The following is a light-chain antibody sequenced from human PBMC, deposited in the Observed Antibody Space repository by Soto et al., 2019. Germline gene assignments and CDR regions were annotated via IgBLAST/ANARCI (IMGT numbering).Light chain of an antibody. V-gene: IGKV3-20*01. CDR3: QQYGSSPLT. CDR2: GAS. CDR1: QSVSNNY. Sequence: EIVLTQSPGTLSLSPGERATLSCRASQSVSNNYLAWYQQQPGQAPRLLISGASSRATVIPDRFNGSGSGTDFTLTISRLEPEDFAVYYCQQYGSSPLTFGGGTKVEIK. J-gene: IGKJ4*01.